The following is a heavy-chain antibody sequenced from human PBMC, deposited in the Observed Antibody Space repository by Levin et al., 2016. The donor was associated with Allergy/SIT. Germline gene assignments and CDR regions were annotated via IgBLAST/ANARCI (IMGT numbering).Heavy chain of an antibody. V-gene: IGHV3-30*18. Sequence: GESLKISCAASGFPFSNSAMHWVRQAPGKGLEWVAVISYDGRNKYYADSVQGRFIISRENSNNSLYLQMDSLRPEDTAVYYCAKDRWFSGSYSVFDFWGQGVLVTVSS. CDR3: AKDRWFSGSYSVFDF. CDR2: ISYDGRNK. CDR1: GFPFSNSA. J-gene: IGHJ4*02. D-gene: IGHD1-26*01.